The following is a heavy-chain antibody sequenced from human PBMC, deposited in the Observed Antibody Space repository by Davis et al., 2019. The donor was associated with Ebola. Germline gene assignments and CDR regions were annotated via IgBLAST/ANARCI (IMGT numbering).Heavy chain of an antibody. CDR1: GGTFSSYA. V-gene: IGHV1-69*13. CDR3: ARPWLEHAFDI. Sequence: AASVKVSCKASGGTFSSYAISWVRQAPGQGLEWMGRIIPIFGTANYAQKFQGRVTITADESTSTAYMELSSLRSEDTAVYYCARPWLEHAFDIWGQGTMVTVSS. CDR2: IIPIFGTA. J-gene: IGHJ3*02. D-gene: IGHD1-1*01.